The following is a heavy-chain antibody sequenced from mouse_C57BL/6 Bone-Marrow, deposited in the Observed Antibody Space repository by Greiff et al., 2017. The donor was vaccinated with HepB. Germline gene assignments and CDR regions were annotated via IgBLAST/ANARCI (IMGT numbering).Heavy chain of an antibody. CDR3: ARLVTTRAMDY. D-gene: IGHD2-2*01. CDR1: GFTFSDYG. J-gene: IGHJ4*01. Sequence: EVKLVESGGGLVKPGGSLKLSCAASGFTFSDYGMHWVRQAPEKGLEWVAYISSGSSTIYYADTVKGRFTISRDNAKNTLFLQMTSLRSEDTAMYYCARLVTTRAMDYWGQGTSVTVSS. V-gene: IGHV5-17*01. CDR2: ISSGSSTI.